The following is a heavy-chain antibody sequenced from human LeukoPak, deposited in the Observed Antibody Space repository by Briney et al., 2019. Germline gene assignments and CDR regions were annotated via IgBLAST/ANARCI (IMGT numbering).Heavy chain of an antibody. CDR2: ISGSGGST. CDR3: AKDKGLGRDYYYGMDA. Sequence: PGGSLRLSCAASGFTFSSYAMSWVRQAPGKGLEWVSAISGSGGSTYYADSVKGRFTISRDNSKNTLYLQMNSLRAEDTAVYYCAKDKGLGRDYYYGMDAWGQGTTVTVSS. J-gene: IGHJ6*02. V-gene: IGHV3-23*01. CDR1: GFTFSSYA.